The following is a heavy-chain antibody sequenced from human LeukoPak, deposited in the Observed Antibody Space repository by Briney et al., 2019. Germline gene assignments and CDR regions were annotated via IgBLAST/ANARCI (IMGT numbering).Heavy chain of an antibody. V-gene: IGHV4-30-2*01. J-gene: IGHJ4*02. D-gene: IGHD6-19*01. Sequence: SETLSLTCAVSGGSISSGGYFWSWIRQPPGKGLEWVGYVYQSGSTYYNPSLKSRVTISVDRSKNQFSLKLSSVTAADTAVYYCARAGYSSRPFVNWGQGTLVTVSS. CDR3: ARAGYSSRPFVN. CDR2: VYQSGST. CDR1: GGSISSGGYF.